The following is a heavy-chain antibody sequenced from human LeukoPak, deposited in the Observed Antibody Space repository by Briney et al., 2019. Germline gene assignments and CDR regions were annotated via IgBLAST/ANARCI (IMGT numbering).Heavy chain of an antibody. J-gene: IGHJ6*03. CDR3: AQDSYYYYIDV. V-gene: IGHV3-30*02. CDR1: GFTFRSYG. CDR2: IGYDGSNK. Sequence: GGSLRLSCAASGFTFRSYGMQWVRQAPGKGLEWVTFIGYDGSNKYYTDSVKGRFTISRDNSKNTLYLQMNSLRAEDTAIYYCAQDSYYYYIDVWGKGTTVTVSS.